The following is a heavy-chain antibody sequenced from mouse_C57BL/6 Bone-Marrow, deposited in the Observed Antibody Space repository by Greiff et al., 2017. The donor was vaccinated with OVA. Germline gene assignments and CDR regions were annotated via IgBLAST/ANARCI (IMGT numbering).Heavy chain of an antibody. CDR1: GYTFTSSW. Sequence: LVESGAELVKPGASVKLSCKASGYTFTSSWMHWVKQRPGRGLEWIGRIDPTSGGTKYNEKFKSKATLTVDKPASTAYMQLSSLTSEDAAVYYCARGGVFDYWGQGTTLTVSS. CDR3: ARGGVFDY. CDR2: IDPTSGGT. V-gene: IGHV1-72*01. J-gene: IGHJ2*01.